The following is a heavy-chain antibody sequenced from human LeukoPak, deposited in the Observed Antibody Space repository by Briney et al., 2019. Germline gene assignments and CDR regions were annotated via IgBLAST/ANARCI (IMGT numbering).Heavy chain of an antibody. CDR1: GGSISSGSYY. CDR2: IYSSGRT. V-gene: IGHV4-61*02. J-gene: IGHJ5*02. Sequence: KTSETLSLTCTVSGGSISSGSYYWTWIRQPAGKGLEWIGRIYSSGRTNYNPSLKSRVTISVDTSKNQFSLKLSSVTAADTAVYYCARIPAAIPYNWFDPWGQGTLVTVSS. D-gene: IGHD2-2*01. CDR3: ARIPAAIPYNWFDP.